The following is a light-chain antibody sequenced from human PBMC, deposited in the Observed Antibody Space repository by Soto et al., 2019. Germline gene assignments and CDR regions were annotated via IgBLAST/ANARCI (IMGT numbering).Light chain of an antibody. J-gene: IGKJ1*01. V-gene: IGKV1-5*03. CDR2: KAS. Sequence: DIQMTQSPSTLSASVGDRVTITCRASQTINNLMAWYQQKPGQAPKLLIYKASSLESGVPSRFSGSGSGTDFTLTISRLEPEDFAVYYCQQYGSSPKTFGQGTKVDI. CDR3: QQYGSSPKT. CDR1: QTINNL.